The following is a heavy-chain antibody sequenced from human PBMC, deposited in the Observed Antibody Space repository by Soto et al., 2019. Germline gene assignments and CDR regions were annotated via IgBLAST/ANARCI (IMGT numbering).Heavy chain of an antibody. CDR2: VNDRGGST. Sequence: KGLEWVSTVNDRGGSTYYADSVKGRFTISRDDSENTLHLQMSSLRTDDTAIYYCARWGSGTNCYYHYALDFWRQGSTVIV. CDR3: ARWGSGTNCYYHYALDF. J-gene: IGHJ6*01. D-gene: IGHD3-16*01. V-gene: IGHV3-23*01.